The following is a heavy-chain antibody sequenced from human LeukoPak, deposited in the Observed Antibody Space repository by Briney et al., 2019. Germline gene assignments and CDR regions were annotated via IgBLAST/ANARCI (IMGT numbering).Heavy chain of an antibody. CDR1: GFTLSTNA. Sequence: GGSLRLSCLTSGFTLSTNAMSWVRQAPGKGLEWISGISGSGASTYYADSVKGRFTISRDDSRNTLYLQMNSLRGDDTAVYYCAKDVGKWESLHFFDYRGQGTLVTVSS. CDR2: ISGSGAST. D-gene: IGHD1-26*01. J-gene: IGHJ4*02. V-gene: IGHV3-23*01. CDR3: AKDVGKWESLHFFDY.